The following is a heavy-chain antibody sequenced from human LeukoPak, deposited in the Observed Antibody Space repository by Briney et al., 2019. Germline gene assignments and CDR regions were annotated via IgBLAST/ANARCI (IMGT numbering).Heavy chain of an antibody. CDR1: GFTLSTNA. Sequence: GGSLRLSCLTSGFTLSTNAMSWVRQAPGKGLEWISGISGSGASTYYADSVKGRFTISRDDSRNTLYLQMNSLRGDDTAVYYCAKDVGKWESLHFFDYRGQGTLVTVSS. CDR2: ISGSGAST. D-gene: IGHD1-26*01. J-gene: IGHJ4*02. V-gene: IGHV3-23*01. CDR3: AKDVGKWESLHFFDY.